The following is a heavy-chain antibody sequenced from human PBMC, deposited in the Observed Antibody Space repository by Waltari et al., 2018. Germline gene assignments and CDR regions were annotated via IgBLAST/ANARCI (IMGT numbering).Heavy chain of an antibody. CDR3: ARVSGYYGFGIDY. CDR2: IYTSGST. Sequence: QVQLQESGPGLVKPSQTLSLTCTVSGGSISSGSYYWSWIRQPAGKGLEWIGRIYTSGSTNYNPSLKSRVTISVDTSKNQFSLKLSAVTAADTAVYYCARVSGYYGFGIDYWGQGTLVTVSS. J-gene: IGHJ4*02. D-gene: IGHD3-22*01. V-gene: IGHV4-61*02. CDR1: GGSISSGSYY.